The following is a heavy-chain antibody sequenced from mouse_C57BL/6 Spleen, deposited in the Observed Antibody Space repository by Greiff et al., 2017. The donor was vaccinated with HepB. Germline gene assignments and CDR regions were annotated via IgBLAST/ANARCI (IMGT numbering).Heavy chain of an antibody. CDR3: ARRTANFYAMDY. Sequence: QVQLQQPGAELVKPGASVKLSCKASGYTFTSYCMHWVKQRPGQGLEWIGMIHPNSGSTNYNEKFKSKATLTVDKSSSTAYMQLSSLTSEDSAVYYCARRTANFYAMDYWGQGTSVTVSS. V-gene: IGHV1-64*01. CDR1: GYTFTSYC. D-gene: IGHD3-3*01. CDR2: IHPNSGST. J-gene: IGHJ4*01.